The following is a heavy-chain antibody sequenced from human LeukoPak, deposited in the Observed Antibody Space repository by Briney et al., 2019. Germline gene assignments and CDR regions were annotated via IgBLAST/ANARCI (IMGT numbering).Heavy chain of an antibody. CDR2: INPNSGGT. CDR1: GYTFTGYY. D-gene: IGHD1-26*01. CDR3: ASGLEVGATDYDY. V-gene: IGHV1-2*02. J-gene: IGHJ4*02. Sequence: ASVKVSCKASGYTFTGYYMHWVRQAPGQGLEWMGWINPNSGGTNYAQKFQGRVTITADKSTSTAYMELSSLRSEDTAVYYCASGLEVGATDYDYWGQGTLVTVSS.